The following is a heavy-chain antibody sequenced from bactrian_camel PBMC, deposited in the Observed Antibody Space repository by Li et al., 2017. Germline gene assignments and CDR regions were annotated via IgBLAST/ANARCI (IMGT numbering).Heavy chain of an antibody. CDR2: FDSGGI. Sequence: HVQLVESGGGSVQAGGSLTLSCAASGSGYISGTACMSWVRQAPGKEREGVAHFDSGGITYADSVKGRFTISKDGAKNTLHLQMNTLKPEDTAKYYCAIPVLLVHRCSLSAVDEYNYEGQGTQVTVS. CDR1: GSGYISGTAC. D-gene: IGHD3*01. V-gene: IGHV3S26*01. J-gene: IGHJ4*01. CDR3: AIPVLLVHRCSLSAVDEYNY.